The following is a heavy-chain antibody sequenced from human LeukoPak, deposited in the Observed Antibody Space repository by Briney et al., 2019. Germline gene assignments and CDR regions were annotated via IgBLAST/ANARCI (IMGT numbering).Heavy chain of an antibody. V-gene: IGHV5-10-1*01. CDR3: ASHCSSTSCYRYFDY. Sequence: GESLRISCKGSGYSFTSYWISWVRQMPGKGLEWMGRIDPSDSYTNYSPSFQGHVTISADKSISTAYLQWSSLKVSDTAMYYCASHCSSTSCYRYFDYWGQGTLVTVSS. CDR2: IDPSDSYT. J-gene: IGHJ4*02. CDR1: GYSFTSYW. D-gene: IGHD2-2*01.